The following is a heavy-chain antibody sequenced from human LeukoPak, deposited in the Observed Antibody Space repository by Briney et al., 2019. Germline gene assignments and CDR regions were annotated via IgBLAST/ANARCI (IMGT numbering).Heavy chain of an antibody. Sequence: GGSLRLSCAASGFTFDDYAMHWVRQAPGKGLEWVSGISWNSGTIGYADSVKGRFTISRDNSKNTLYLQMNSLRAEDTAVYYCASYYDILTGPDMGFDYWGQGTLVTVSS. CDR2: ISWNSGTI. CDR3: ASYYDILTGPDMGFDY. V-gene: IGHV3-9*01. CDR1: GFTFDDYA. D-gene: IGHD3-9*01. J-gene: IGHJ4*02.